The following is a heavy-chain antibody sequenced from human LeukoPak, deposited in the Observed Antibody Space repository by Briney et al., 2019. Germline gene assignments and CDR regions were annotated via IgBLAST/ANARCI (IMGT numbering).Heavy chain of an antibody. V-gene: IGHV4-31*03. CDR3: ARVGEYCSGGSCYSVLDY. CDR1: GGSISSGGYY. Sequence: SETLSLTCTVSGGSISSGGYYWSWIRQHPGKGLEWIGNIYYSGSTHYNPSLKSRVTISVDTSKNQFSLKLSSVTAADTAVYYCARVGEYCSGGSCYSVLDYWGQGTLVTVSS. J-gene: IGHJ4*02. CDR2: IYYSGST. D-gene: IGHD2-15*01.